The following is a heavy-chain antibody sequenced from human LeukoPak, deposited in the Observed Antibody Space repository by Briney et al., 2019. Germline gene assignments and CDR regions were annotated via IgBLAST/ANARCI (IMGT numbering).Heavy chain of an antibody. J-gene: IGHJ4*02. CDR3: AKDYYYGSGTYYGYFDY. D-gene: IGHD3-10*01. V-gene: IGHV3-23*01. CDR1: GFTVSSKY. CDR2: ISGSGGST. Sequence: GGSLRLSCAASGFTVSSKYMSWVRQAPGKGLEWVSAISGSGGSTYYADSVKGRFTISRDNSKNTLYLQMNSLRAEDTAVYYCAKDYYYGSGTYYGYFDYWGQGTLVTVSS.